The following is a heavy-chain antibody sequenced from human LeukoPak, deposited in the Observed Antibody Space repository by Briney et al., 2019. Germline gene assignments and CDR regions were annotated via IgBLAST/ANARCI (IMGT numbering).Heavy chain of an antibody. CDR3: ATDYLTYDSSGYYTVDY. CDR2: FDPEDGET. Sequence: ASVTVSCKVSGYTLTELSMHWVRQAPGKGLEWMGGFDPEDGETIYAQKFQGRVTMTEDTSTDTAYMELSSLRSEDTAVYYCATDYLTYDSSGYYTVDYWGQGTPVTVSS. V-gene: IGHV1-24*01. D-gene: IGHD3-22*01. J-gene: IGHJ4*02. CDR1: GYTLTELS.